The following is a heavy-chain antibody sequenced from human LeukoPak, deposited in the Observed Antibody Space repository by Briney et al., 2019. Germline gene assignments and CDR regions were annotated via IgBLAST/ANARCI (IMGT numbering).Heavy chain of an antibody. V-gene: IGHV3-23*01. D-gene: IGHD2-15*01. J-gene: IGHJ4*02. Sequence: PGGSLRLSCTASGFTFSNYAMSWVRQAPGKGLEWVSTISGSDGSTYYADSVKGRFTISRDNSKNTLYLQMNSLRVEDTAIYYCAKGRGYCTGGSCYSDYWGQGPLVTVSP. CDR3: AKGRGYCTGGSCYSDY. CDR1: GFTFSNYA. CDR2: ISGSDGST.